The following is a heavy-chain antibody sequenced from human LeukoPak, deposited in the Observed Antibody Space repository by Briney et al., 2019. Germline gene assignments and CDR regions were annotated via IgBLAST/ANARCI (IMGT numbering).Heavy chain of an antibody. D-gene: IGHD3-22*01. CDR3: ARTRDSSSQYYFDY. J-gene: IGHJ4*02. CDR1: GYTFTSYW. Sequence: GESLKISCKGSGYTFTSYWIGWVRQMPGKGREWMGIIYPGDSDTRYSPSFQGQVTISADKSISTAYLQWSSLNASDTAIYYCARTRDSSSQYYFDYWGQGTLVTVSS. CDR2: IYPGDSDT. V-gene: IGHV5-51*03.